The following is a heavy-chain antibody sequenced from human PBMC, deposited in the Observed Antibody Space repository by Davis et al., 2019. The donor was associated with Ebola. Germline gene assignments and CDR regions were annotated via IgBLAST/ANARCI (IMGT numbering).Heavy chain of an antibody. J-gene: IGHJ6*04. V-gene: IGHV4-30-4*01. CDR1: GGSISSGDYS. D-gene: IGHD2-2*01. CDR3: ARGSVVPAAMKGYYYYYGMDV. Sequence: MPSETLSLTCTVSGGSISSGDYSWSWIRQPPGKGLEWIGYIYYSGSTYYNPSLKSRVTISVDTSKNQFSLNLSSVTAADTAVYYCARGSVVPAAMKGYYYYYGMDVWGKGTTVTVSS. CDR2: IYYSGST.